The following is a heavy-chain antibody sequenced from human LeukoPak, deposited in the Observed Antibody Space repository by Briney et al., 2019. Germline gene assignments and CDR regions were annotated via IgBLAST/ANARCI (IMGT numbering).Heavy chain of an antibody. D-gene: IGHD4-23*01. V-gene: IGHV3-21*01. Sequence: GGSLRLSCAASGFTFSDYSMNWVRQAPGKGLEWVSAIIKSGRHIYYADSVKGRFTISRDNANNSLYLQMTGLRAEDTAVYYCARGRGGDNSNWFDPWGPGTLVTVSS. J-gene: IGHJ5*02. CDR2: IIKSGRHI. CDR3: ARGRGGDNSNWFDP. CDR1: GFTFSDYS.